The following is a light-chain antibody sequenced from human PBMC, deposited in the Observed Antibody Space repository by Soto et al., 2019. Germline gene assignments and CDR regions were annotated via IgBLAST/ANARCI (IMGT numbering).Light chain of an antibody. Sequence: QSALTQPASVSGSPGQSITISCTGTSGDIGSYNRVSWYQQHPVKAPKLIIYEVTDRPSGVSNRFSGSKSGNTASLTISGLQAEDEAEYYCSSYTNINTRACVFGTGIRSTS. CDR2: EVT. CDR3: SSYTNINTRACV. V-gene: IGLV2-14*01. J-gene: IGLJ1*01. CDR1: SGDIGSYNR.